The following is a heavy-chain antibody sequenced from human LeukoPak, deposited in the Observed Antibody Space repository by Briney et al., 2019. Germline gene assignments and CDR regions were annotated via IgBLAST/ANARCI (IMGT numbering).Heavy chain of an antibody. Sequence: PGGSLRLSCAASGFTFSAYGMHWVRQAPVKGLEWVAFIRYDGSNKYYPDSVRGRFTVSRDNAKNSLYLQMNSLRAEDTAVYYCARAYDSNGYLDYWGQGTLVTVSS. CDR1: GFTFSAYG. V-gene: IGHV3-30*02. CDR3: ARAYDSNGYLDY. J-gene: IGHJ4*02. D-gene: IGHD3-22*01. CDR2: IRYDGSNK.